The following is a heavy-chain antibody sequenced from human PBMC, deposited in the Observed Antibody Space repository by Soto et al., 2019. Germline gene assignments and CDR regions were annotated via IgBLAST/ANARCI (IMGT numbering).Heavy chain of an antibody. J-gene: IGHJ6*02. Sequence: QVQLVESGGGVVQPGRSLRLSCAASGFTFSSYGMHWVRQAPGKGLEWVAVISYDGSNKYYADSVKGRFTISRDNSKNTLYLQMNSLRAEDTAVYYCAKDYKLGYCSGGSCYSGRYYYYYGMDVWGQGTTVTVSS. CDR1: GFTFSSYG. CDR2: ISYDGSNK. V-gene: IGHV3-30*18. CDR3: AKDYKLGYCSGGSCYSGRYYYYYGMDV. D-gene: IGHD2-15*01.